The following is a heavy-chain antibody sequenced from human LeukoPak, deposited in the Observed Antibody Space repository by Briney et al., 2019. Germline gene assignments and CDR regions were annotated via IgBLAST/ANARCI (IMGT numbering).Heavy chain of an antibody. CDR2: IYYSGST. J-gene: IGHJ4*02. CDR3: ARGGSSSSLNHFDY. V-gene: IGHV4-59*01. Sequence: SETLSLTCNVSGGSISSYYWSWLRQPPGKGLEGIGYIYYSGSTNYNPSLESRVTISVDTSKNQFSLKLTSVTAADTAFYYCARGGSSSSLNHFDYWGQGTLVTVSS. D-gene: IGHD6-13*01. CDR1: GGSISSYY.